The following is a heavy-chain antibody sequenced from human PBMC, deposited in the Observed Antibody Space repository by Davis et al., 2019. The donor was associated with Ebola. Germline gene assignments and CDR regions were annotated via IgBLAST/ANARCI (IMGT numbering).Heavy chain of an antibody. V-gene: IGHV4-59*12. Sequence: SETLSLTCTVSGGSISSYYWGWIRQPPGKGLEWIGYIYYSGSTNYNPSLKSRVTISVDTSKNQFSLKLSSVTAADTAVYYCARDPGIAVAPGMDVWGQGTTVTVSS. CDR2: IYYSGST. D-gene: IGHD6-19*01. J-gene: IGHJ6*02. CDR3: ARDPGIAVAPGMDV. CDR1: GGSISSYY.